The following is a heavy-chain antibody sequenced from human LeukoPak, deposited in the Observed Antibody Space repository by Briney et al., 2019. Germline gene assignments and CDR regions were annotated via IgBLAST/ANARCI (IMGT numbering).Heavy chain of an antibody. CDR1: GGSISSGSYY. CDR2: IYTSGST. CDR3: ARDLYGSGSYSRFDP. Sequence: SETLSLTCTVSGGSISSGSYYWSWIRQPAGKGLEWIGRIYTSGSTNYNPSLKSRVTMSVDTSKNQFSLKLSSVTAADTAVYYCARDLYGSGSYSRFDPWGQGTLVTVSS. V-gene: IGHV4-61*02. J-gene: IGHJ5*02. D-gene: IGHD3-10*01.